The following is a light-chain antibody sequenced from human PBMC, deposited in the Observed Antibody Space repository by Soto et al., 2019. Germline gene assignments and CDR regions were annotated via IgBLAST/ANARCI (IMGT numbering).Light chain of an antibody. CDR3: QQYHRSPVT. CDR1: QSINSW. CDR2: KAS. V-gene: IGKV1-5*03. J-gene: IGKJ4*01. Sequence: DIQMTQSPSTLSAFVGDRVTITCRASQSINSWLAWYQQKPGKAPNLLIYKASNLESGAPSRFSGSGSGTEFTLTIRSLQPDDFATYYCQQYHRSPVTFGGGTKVEIK.